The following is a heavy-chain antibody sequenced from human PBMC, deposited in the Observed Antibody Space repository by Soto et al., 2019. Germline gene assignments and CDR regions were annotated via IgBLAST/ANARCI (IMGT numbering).Heavy chain of an antibody. CDR3: ARVRIAVAGTSFDY. V-gene: IGHV1-2*02. CDR2: INPNSGGT. CDR1: GYTFTVYY. Sequence: GASVKVSCKASGYTFTVYYMHWVRQAPGQGLEWMGWINPNSGGTNYAQKFQGRVTMTRDTSISTAYMELSRLRSDDTAVYYCARVRIAVAGTSFDYWGQGTLVTVSS. J-gene: IGHJ4*02. D-gene: IGHD6-19*01.